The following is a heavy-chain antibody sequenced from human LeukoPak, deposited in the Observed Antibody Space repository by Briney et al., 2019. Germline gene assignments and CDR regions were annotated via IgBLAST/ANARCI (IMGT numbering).Heavy chain of an antibody. CDR1: GGTFSSYA. V-gene: IGHV1-69*04. J-gene: IGHJ4*02. Sequence: ASVKVSCKASGGTFSSYAISRVRQAPGQGLEWMGRIIPILGIANYAQKFQGRVTITADKSTSTAYMELSSLRSEDTAVYYCARDPGYCSSTSCYAGFDYWGQGTLVTVSS. CDR3: ARDPGYCSSTSCYAGFDY. D-gene: IGHD2-2*01. CDR2: IIPILGIA.